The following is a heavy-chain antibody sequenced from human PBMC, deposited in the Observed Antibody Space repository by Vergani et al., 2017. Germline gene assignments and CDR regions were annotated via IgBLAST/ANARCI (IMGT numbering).Heavy chain of an antibody. Sequence: EVQLLESGGGLVQPGGSLRLSCAASGFTFSSYAMSWVRQAPGKGLEWVSGISGSGGSTYYADSVKGRFTISRDNSKNTLYLQMNSLRAEDTAVYYCANARYLPSPSIAKGVFDYWGQGTLVTVSS. D-gene: IGHD2-2*01. CDR3: ANARYLPSPSIAKGVFDY. CDR1: GFTFSSYA. J-gene: IGHJ4*02. V-gene: IGHV3-23*01. CDR2: ISGSGGST.